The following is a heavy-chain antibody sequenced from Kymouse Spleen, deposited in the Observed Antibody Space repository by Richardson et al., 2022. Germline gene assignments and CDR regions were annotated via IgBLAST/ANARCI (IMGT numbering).Heavy chain of an antibody. Sequence: QVQLQQWGAGLLKPSETLSLTCAVYGGSFSGYYWSWIRQPPGKGLEWIGEINHSGSTNYNPSLKSRVTISVDTSKNQFSLKLSSVTAADTAVYYCAKPGITGTRGFDPWGQGTLVTVSS. V-gene: IGHV4-34*01. J-gene: IGHJ5*02. CDR2: INHSGST. CDR1: GGSFSGYY. D-gene: IGHD1-7*01. CDR3: AKPGITGTRGFDP.